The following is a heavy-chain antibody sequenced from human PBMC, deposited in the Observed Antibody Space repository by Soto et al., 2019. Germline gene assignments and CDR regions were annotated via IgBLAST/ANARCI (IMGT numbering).Heavy chain of an antibody. CDR1: GYTFTNYD. CDR3: AKWGQGPASGPNFDF. V-gene: IGHV1-8*01. D-gene: IGHD6-13*01. Sequence: GASVKVSCKTSGYTFTNYDINWVRQAPGQGLEWMGWMNPNSGNTGYAQQFQGRVSMTGNTAISTAYMELSGLRSEDSGMYFCAKWGQGPASGPNFDFWGQGTLVTVSS. J-gene: IGHJ4*02. CDR2: MNPNSGNT.